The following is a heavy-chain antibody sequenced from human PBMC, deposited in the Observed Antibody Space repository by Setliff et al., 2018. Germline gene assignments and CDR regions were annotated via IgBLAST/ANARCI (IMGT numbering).Heavy chain of an antibody. V-gene: IGHV1-69*13. CDR1: GGTFSSKA. CDR3: ARDSYGDNLPYNWFAP. Sequence: SVKVSCKASGGTFSSKAISWVRQAPGQGLEWMGGFIPSFGTANYAQKFQGRLTITADESTSTAYLELNSLRSEDTAIYYCARDSYGDNLPYNWFAPWGQGTLVTVSS. J-gene: IGHJ5*02. CDR2: FIPSFGTA. D-gene: IGHD4-17*01.